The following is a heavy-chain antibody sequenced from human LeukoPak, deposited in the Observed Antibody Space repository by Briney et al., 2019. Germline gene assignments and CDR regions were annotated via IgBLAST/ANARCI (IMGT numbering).Heavy chain of an antibody. CDR3: ARDVMTTVGGGYYYYGMDV. V-gene: IGHV1-69*04. J-gene: IGHJ6*02. Sequence: ASVKVSCKASGGTFSSYAISWVRQAPGQGLEWMGRIIPILGIANYAQKFQGRVTITADKSTSTAYMELSSLRSEDTAVYCCARDVMTTVGGGYYYYGMDVWGQGTTVTVSS. CDR1: GGTFSSYA. D-gene: IGHD4-23*01. CDR2: IIPILGIA.